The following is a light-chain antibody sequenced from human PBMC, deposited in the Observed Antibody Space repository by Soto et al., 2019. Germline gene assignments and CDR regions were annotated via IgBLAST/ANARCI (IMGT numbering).Light chain of an antibody. CDR3: MQGTHWTIT. J-gene: IGKJ5*01. Sequence: DVVMTQSPLSLPVPLGQPASTSCISNQILVHSDGIAYFSWFQQRPGRYPRXXIYKVSNRDSGVPARFSGSGSGTDFELKISRVEAEDVGVYECMQGTHWTITFGQGTRLEIK. V-gene: IGKV2-30*02. CDR2: KVS. CDR1: QILVHSDGIAY.